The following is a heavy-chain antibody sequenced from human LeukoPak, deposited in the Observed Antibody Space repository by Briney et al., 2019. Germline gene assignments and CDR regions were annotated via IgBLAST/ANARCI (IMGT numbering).Heavy chain of an antibody. D-gene: IGHD3-10*01. V-gene: IGHV5-51*01. Sequence: PGESLKISCKGSGYSFTGYWIGWVRQMPGKGLEWMGIIYPGDSDTRYSPSFQGQVTISADKSISTAYLQWSSLKASDTAMYYCARRPGGSGSHNWFDPWGQGTLVTVSS. CDR2: IYPGDSDT. J-gene: IGHJ5*02. CDR1: GYSFTGYW. CDR3: ARRPGGSGSHNWFDP.